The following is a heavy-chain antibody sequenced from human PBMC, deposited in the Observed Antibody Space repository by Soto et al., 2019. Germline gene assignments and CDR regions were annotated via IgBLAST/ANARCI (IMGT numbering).Heavy chain of an antibody. CDR2: IIPIFGTA. J-gene: IGHJ5*02. D-gene: IGHD2-2*01. CDR3: ARDLGVVVPAAMIQDNWFDP. CDR1: GYTFTSYG. V-gene: IGHV1-69*13. Sequence: GASVKVSCKASGYTFTSYGISWVRQAPGQGLEWMGGIIPIFGTANYAQKFQGRVTITADESTSTAYMELSSLRSEDTAVYYCARDLGVVVPAAMIQDNWFDPWGQGTLVTVSS.